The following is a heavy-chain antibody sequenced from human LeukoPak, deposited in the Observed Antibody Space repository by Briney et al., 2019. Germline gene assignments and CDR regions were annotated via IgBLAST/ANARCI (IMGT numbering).Heavy chain of an antibody. Sequence: GGSLRLSCAASGFTFSSYAMHWVRQAPGKGLEWVAVISYDGSNKYYADSVKGRFTISRDNSKNTLYLQMNSLRAEDTAVYYCARDGTVVVPARLNYYYYYYMDVWGKGTTVTVSS. CDR3: ARDGTVVVPARLNYYYYYYMDV. CDR2: ISYDGSNK. D-gene: IGHD2-2*01. V-gene: IGHV3-30-3*01. J-gene: IGHJ6*03. CDR1: GFTFSSYA.